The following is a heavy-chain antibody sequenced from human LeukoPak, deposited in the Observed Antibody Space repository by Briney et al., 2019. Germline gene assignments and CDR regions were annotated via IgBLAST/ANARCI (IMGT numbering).Heavy chain of an antibody. J-gene: IGHJ6*03. CDR2: IWYDGSNK. CDR1: GFTFSSYG. D-gene: IGHD1-14*01. Sequence: PGRSLRLSCAASGFTFSSYGMHWVRQAPGKGLEWVAVIWYDGSNKYYADSGKGRFTISRDNSKNTLYLQMNSLRAEDTAVYYCAKWGLVTTQGYYYYYMDVWGKGTTVTVSS. V-gene: IGHV3-33*06. CDR3: AKWGLVTTQGYYYYYMDV.